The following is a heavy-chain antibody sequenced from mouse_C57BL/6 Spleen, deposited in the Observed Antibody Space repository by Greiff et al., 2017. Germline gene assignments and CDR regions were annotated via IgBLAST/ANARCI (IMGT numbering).Heavy chain of an antibody. Sequence: QVQLQQPGAELVKPGASVKLSCKASGYTFTSSWMHWVKQRPGRGLEWIGRIDPNSGGTNYNEKFKNKATLTVDKPSSTAYMQLSSLTAEDSAVYDCARNYGSSYYYFDYWGQGTTLTVSS. CDR2: IDPNSGGT. CDR1: GYTFTSSW. D-gene: IGHD1-1*01. V-gene: IGHV1-72*01. J-gene: IGHJ2*01. CDR3: ARNYGSSYYYFDY.